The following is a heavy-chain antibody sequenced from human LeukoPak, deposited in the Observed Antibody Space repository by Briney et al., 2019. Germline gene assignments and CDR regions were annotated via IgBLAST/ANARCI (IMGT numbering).Heavy chain of an antibody. Sequence: SETLSLTCTVSGGSISSYYWSWIRQPPGKGLEWIGYIYYSGSTNYNPSLKSRVTISVDTSKNQFSLKLSSVTAADTAVYYCARAGYCSGSSCYLRYYYYYGMDVWGQGTTVTVSS. J-gene: IGHJ6*02. D-gene: IGHD2-15*01. CDR3: ARAGYCSGSSCYLRYYYYYGMDV. CDR1: GGSISSYY. CDR2: IYYSGST. V-gene: IGHV4-59*01.